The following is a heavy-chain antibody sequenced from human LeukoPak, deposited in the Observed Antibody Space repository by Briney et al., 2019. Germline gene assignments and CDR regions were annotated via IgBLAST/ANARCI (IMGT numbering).Heavy chain of an antibody. D-gene: IGHD2-2*01. CDR3: ARGSGIVVVPAATNRAMDV. CDR1: GYTFTGYY. Sequence: GASVKVSCKVSGYTFTGYYMHWVRLAPGQGLEWMGWINPDSGGTNYAQEFQGRVTMTRDTSISTAYMELSRLRSDDTAVYYCARGSGIVVVPAATNRAMDVWGQGTTVTVSS. CDR2: INPDSGGT. V-gene: IGHV1-2*02. J-gene: IGHJ6*02.